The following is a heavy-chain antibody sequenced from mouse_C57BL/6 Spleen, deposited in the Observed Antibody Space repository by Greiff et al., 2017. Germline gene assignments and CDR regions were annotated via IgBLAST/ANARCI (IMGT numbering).Heavy chain of an antibody. Sequence: VQLQQPGAELVKPGASVKVSCKASGYTFTSYWMYWVKQRPGQGLEWIGRIHPSDSDTNYNQKFKGKATLTVDKSSSTAYMQLSSLTSEDSAVYYCAIGGAMGWCTFDYWGQGTTLTVSS. V-gene: IGHV1-74*01. D-gene: IGHD1-1*02. CDR1: GYTFTSYW. CDR3: AIGGAMGWCTFDY. CDR2: IHPSDSDT. J-gene: IGHJ2*01.